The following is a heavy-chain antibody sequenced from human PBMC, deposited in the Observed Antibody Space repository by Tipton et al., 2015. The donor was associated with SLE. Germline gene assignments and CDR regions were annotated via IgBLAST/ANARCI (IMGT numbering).Heavy chain of an antibody. CDR2: IYYSGST. CDR3: ARGVAAAGTPSVFDY. J-gene: IGHJ4*02. CDR1: GGSISSYY. Sequence: TLSLTCTVSGGSISSYYWSWIRQPPGKGLEWIGYIYYSGSTNYNPSLKSRVTISVDTSKNQFSLKLSSVTAADTAVYYCARGVAAAGTPSVFDYWGQGTLVTVSS. V-gene: IGHV4-59*01. D-gene: IGHD6-13*01.